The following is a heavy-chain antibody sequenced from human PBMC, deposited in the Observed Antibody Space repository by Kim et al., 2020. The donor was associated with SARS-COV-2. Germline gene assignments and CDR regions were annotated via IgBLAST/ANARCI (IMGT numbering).Heavy chain of an antibody. CDR1: GYTFTGYY. Sequence: ASVKVSCKASGYTFTGYYMHWVRQAPGQGLEWMGWINPNSGGTNYAQKFQGRVTMTRDTSISTAYMELSRLRSDDTAVYYCARDPAAVRIFGPPTGGMDVWGQGTTVTVSS. V-gene: IGHV1-2*02. D-gene: IGHD3-3*01. CDR2: INPNSGGT. J-gene: IGHJ6*02. CDR3: ARDPAAVRIFGPPTGGMDV.